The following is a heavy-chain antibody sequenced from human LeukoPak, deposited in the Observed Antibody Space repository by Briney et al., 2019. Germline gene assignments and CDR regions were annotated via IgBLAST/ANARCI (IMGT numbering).Heavy chain of an antibody. Sequence: GGSLRLSCAASGFTFSNAWMSWVRQAPGKGLEWVGRIKSKTDGGTTDYAAPVKGRFTISRDDSKNTLYLQMNSLKTEDTAVYYCTTDYYYDSSAYRGYWGQGTLVTVSS. J-gene: IGHJ4*02. CDR1: GFTFSNAW. CDR3: TTDYYYDSSAYRGY. V-gene: IGHV3-15*01. CDR2: IKSKTDGGTT. D-gene: IGHD3-22*01.